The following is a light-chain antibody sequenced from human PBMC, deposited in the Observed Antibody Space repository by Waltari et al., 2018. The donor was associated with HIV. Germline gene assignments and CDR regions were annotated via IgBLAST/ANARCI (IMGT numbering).Light chain of an antibody. V-gene: IGLV1-44*01. CDR2: SNN. Sequence: QSVLTQPPSASGTPGQRVTISCSGSSSNIGSNTVNWYQQLPGTAPKLLIYSNNQRPSVVPDRFSGSKFGTSASLAISGLQSEDEADYYCAAWDDSLNGPGVVFGGGTKLTVL. J-gene: IGLJ2*01. CDR3: AAWDDSLNGPGVV. CDR1: SSNIGSNT.